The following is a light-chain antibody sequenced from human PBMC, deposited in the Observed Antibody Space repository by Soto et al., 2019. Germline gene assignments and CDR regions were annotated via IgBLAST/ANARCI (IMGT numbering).Light chain of an antibody. CDR2: KAS. V-gene: IGKV1-5*03. CDR3: QHYNSYSEA. J-gene: IGKJ1*01. Sequence: DIQMTQSPSSVAASVGDRFTSTCRASQGISSWLAWYQQKPGKAPKLLIYKASTLKSGVPSRFSGSGSGTEFTLTISSLQPDDFATYYCQHYNSYSEAFGQGTKVDIK. CDR1: QGISSW.